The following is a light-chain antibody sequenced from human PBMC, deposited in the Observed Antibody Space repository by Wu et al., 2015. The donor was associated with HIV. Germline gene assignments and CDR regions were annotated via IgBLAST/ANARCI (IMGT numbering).Light chain of an antibody. CDR3: QQYGYTPLT. Sequence: EIVLTQSPGTLSLSPGERATLSCRASQSVSGKLAWYQQKPGQNTRLLIYGASSRATGIPDRFSGSGSGTDFTLTISRLEPEDFAVYYCQQYGYTPLTFGQGTRLEIK. CDR2: GAS. CDR1: QSVSGK. J-gene: IGKJ5*01. V-gene: IGKV3-20*01.